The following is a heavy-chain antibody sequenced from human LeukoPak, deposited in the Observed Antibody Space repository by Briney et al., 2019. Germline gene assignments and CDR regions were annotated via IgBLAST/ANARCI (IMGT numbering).Heavy chain of an antibody. CDR3: ARDGSSSWYPYYYYMDV. CDR2: ISSTSSYI. V-gene: IGHV3-21*01. CDR1: GFTFSSYS. J-gene: IGHJ6*03. Sequence: GGSLRLSCAASGFTFSSYSMNWVRQAPGKGLEWDSSISSTSSYIYYADSVKGRFTISRDNAKNSLYLQMNSLRAEDTALYYCARDGSSSWYPYYYYMDVWGKGTTVTVSS. D-gene: IGHD6-13*01.